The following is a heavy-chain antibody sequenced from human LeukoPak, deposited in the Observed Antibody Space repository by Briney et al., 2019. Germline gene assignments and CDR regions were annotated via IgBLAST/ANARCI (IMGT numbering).Heavy chain of an antibody. CDR3: ARLGDGYNSHFQH. V-gene: IGHV5-10-1*01. Sequence: SLKISCKGSGYSFTSYWISWVRQMPGKGLEWMGRIDPSDSYTNYSPSFQGHVTISADKSISTAYLQWSSLKASDTAIYYCARLGDGYNSHFQHWGQGTLVTVSS. D-gene: IGHD5-24*01. CDR1: GYSFTSYW. CDR2: IDPSDSYT. J-gene: IGHJ1*01.